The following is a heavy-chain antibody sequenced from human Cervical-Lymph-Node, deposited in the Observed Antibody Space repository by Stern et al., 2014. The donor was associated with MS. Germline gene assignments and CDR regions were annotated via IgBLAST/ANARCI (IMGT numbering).Heavy chain of an antibody. V-gene: IGHV4-59*07. CDR2: IYHNGNT. CDR3: TRDGRSSLSEYFQT. Sequence: QVQLQESGPGLVKPSDTLSLTCTVSGGSIGRYYLSWVRQPPGKSLEWIGYIYHNGNTNYNPSLKSRVSMSVDTSKNQFSLNLTSVTAADTAVYYCTRDGRSSLSEYFQTWGQGSLVTVSS. CDR1: GGSIGRYY. D-gene: IGHD6-6*01. J-gene: IGHJ1*01.